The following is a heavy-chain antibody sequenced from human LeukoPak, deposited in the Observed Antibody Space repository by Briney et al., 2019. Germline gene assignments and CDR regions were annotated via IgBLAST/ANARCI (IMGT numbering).Heavy chain of an antibody. V-gene: IGHV4-39*01. D-gene: IGHD2-2*01. Sequence: PSETLSLTCTVSGGSISSSSYYWGWIRQPPGKGLEWIGSIYYSGSTYYNPSLKSRVTISVDTSKNQFSLKLSSVTAADTAVYYCARRASSYCSSTSCLYNWFDPWGQGTLVTVSS. J-gene: IGHJ5*02. CDR1: GGSISSSSYY. CDR2: IYYSGST. CDR3: ARRASSYCSSTSCLYNWFDP.